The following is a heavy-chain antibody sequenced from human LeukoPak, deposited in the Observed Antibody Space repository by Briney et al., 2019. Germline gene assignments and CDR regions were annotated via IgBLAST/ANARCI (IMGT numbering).Heavy chain of an antibody. CDR1: GFTFSSYS. V-gene: IGHV3-30*03. CDR2: ISYDGSNK. J-gene: IGHJ4*02. D-gene: IGHD6-13*01. CDR3: AVPKRGYSSSWFDY. Sequence: PGGSLRLSCAASGFTFSSYSMNWVRQAPGKGLEWVAVISYDGSNKYYADSVKGRFTISRDNSKNTLYLQMNSLRAEDTAVYYCAVPKRGYSSSWFDYWGQGTLVTVSS.